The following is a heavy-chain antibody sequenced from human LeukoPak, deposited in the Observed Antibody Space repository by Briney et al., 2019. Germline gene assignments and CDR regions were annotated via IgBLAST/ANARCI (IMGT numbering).Heavy chain of an antibody. CDR1: GYTFTGYY. V-gene: IGHV1-2*02. Sequence: ASVKVSCKTSGYTFTGYYIHWVRQAPGQGPEWMGWINPNSGGTNYAQNLQGRVTMTRDTSISTAYMELSRLRSDDTAVYYCARDYERIIMVRGVPLSPQTVVDPWSQGTLVTVSS. J-gene: IGHJ5*02. CDR2: INPNSGGT. CDR3: ARDYERIIMVRGVPLSPQTVVDP. D-gene: IGHD3-10*01.